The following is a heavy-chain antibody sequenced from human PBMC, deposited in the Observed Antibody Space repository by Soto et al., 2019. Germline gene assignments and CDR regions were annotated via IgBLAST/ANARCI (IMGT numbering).Heavy chain of an antibody. CDR2: FLHDETP. CDR1: GFTFSTYA. J-gene: IGHJ4*02. D-gene: IGHD2-21*01. V-gene: IGHV3-23*01. CDR3: AKDLFPTSGQRFFFES. Sequence: PGGSQRLSCAASGFTFSTYAMTWVRQAPGRGLEWVSTFLHDETPFYTDSVKGRFTISRDNVRGTLYLQMNGLRVEDAALYFCAKDLFPTSGQRFFFESWGQGSLVTVSS.